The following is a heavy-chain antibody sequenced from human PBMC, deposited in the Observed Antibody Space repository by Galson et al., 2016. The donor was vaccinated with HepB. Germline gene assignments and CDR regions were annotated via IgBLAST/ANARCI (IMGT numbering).Heavy chain of an antibody. D-gene: IGHD5-24*01. CDR1: GYSFTTYW. J-gene: IGHJ4*02. Sequence: QSGAEVKKPGESLKISCKGSGYSFTTYWISWVRQMPGEGLEWMGRIDPTDSYIEYSPSFQGHVTSSGDKSISTAYIQWSSLKASATAVYYCARDNGYKIDYWGQGTLVTVSS. CDR2: IDPTDSYI. V-gene: IGHV5-10-1*01. CDR3: ARDNGYKIDY.